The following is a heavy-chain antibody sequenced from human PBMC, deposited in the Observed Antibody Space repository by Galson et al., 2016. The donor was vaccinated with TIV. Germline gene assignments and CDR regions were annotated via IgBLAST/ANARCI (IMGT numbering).Heavy chain of an antibody. D-gene: IGHD2-21*02. J-gene: IGHJ4*02. Sequence: SLRLSCAASGFIFDDYDMNWVRQAPGKGQEWASGINWNGAGTSYADSVKGRFTISRDSAKNSLWLQMNSLRVEDTALYHCARVRSCGGDCYYFDYWGQGTLVTVSS. V-gene: IGHV3-20*01. CDR1: GFIFDDYD. CDR3: ARVRSCGGDCYYFDY. CDR2: INWNGAGT.